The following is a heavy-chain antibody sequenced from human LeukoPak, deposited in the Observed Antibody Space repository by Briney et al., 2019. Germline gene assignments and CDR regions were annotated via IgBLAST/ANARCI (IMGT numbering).Heavy chain of an antibody. Sequence: GASVKVSCKASGYTFTSYAMHWVRQAPGQRLEWMGWINAGNGNTKYSRKFQGRVTITRDTSASTAYMELSSLRSEDTAVYYCARGVGYGDYVGVFDYWGQGTLVTVSS. CDR2: INAGNGNT. CDR3: ARGVGYGDYVGVFDY. CDR1: GYTFTSYA. J-gene: IGHJ4*02. D-gene: IGHD4-17*01. V-gene: IGHV1-3*01.